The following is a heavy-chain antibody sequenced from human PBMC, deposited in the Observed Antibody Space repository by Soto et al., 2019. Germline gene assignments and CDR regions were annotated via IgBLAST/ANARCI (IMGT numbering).Heavy chain of an antibody. Sequence: GGSLRLSCAASGFTFSDYYMSWIRQAPGKGLEWVSYISSSGSTIYYADSVKGRFTISRDNAKNSLYLQMNSLRAEDTAVYYCARDAVCSGGSCYSIYYYMDVWGKGTTVTVSS. CDR1: GFTFSDYY. CDR2: ISSSGSTI. CDR3: ARDAVCSGGSCYSIYYYMDV. V-gene: IGHV3-11*01. J-gene: IGHJ6*03. D-gene: IGHD2-15*01.